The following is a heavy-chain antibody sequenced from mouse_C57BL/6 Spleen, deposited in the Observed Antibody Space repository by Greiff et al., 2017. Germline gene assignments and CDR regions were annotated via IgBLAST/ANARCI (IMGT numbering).Heavy chain of an antibody. J-gene: IGHJ4*01. Sequence: DVQLQESGPGLVKPSQSLSLTCSVTGYSITSGYYWNWIRQFPGNKLEWMGYISYDGSNNYNPSLKNRISITRDTSKNQIFLKLNSVTTEDTATYYCAREDYGSSYDYAMDYWGQGTSVTVSS. CDR3: AREDYGSSYDYAMDY. D-gene: IGHD1-1*01. CDR1: GYSITSGYY. V-gene: IGHV3-6*01. CDR2: ISYDGSN.